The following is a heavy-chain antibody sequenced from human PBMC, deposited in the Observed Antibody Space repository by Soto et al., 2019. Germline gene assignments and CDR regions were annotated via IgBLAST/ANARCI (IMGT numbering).Heavy chain of an antibody. D-gene: IGHD5-18*01. J-gene: IGHJ6*02. V-gene: IGHV4-59*01. Sequence: QVQLQESGPGLVKPSETLSLTCTVSGGSISSYYWSWIRQPPGKGLEWIGYIYYSGSTNYNPSLKSRVTISVDTSKNQFSLKLSSVTAADTAVYYCARMTAMVPYYGMDVWGQGTTVTVSS. CDR3: ARMTAMVPYYGMDV. CDR2: IYYSGST. CDR1: GGSISSYY.